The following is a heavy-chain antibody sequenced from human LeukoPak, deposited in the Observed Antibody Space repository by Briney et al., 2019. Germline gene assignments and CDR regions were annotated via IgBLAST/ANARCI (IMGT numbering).Heavy chain of an antibody. CDR2: IYPGDSDT. CDR1: GYSFTSYC. J-gene: IGHJ3*02. CDR3: ARGGNPTVTTSAFDI. D-gene: IGHD4-17*01. Sequence: GESLKISCKGSGYSFTSYCIGWVRQMPGKGLEWMGIIYPGDSDTRYSPSFQGQVTISADKSISTAYLQWSSLKASDTAMYYCARGGNPTVTTSAFDIWGQGTMVTVSS. V-gene: IGHV5-51*01.